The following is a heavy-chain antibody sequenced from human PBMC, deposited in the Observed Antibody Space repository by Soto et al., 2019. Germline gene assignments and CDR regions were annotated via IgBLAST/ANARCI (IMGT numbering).Heavy chain of an antibody. D-gene: IGHD2-15*01. J-gene: IGHJ3*02. CDR1: GFTFSRYG. CDR2: VWVDGSDK. Sequence: PGGSLRLSCAASGFTFSRYGMPWVRQAPGKGLEWVAPVWVDGSDKYSADSVTGRFTISRDNSKNTLYLQMNSLRAEDTAVYYCAWLFCSASSCYSVGGFDIWGQGTMVTVSS. V-gene: IGHV3-33*01. CDR3: AWLFCSASSCYSVGGFDI.